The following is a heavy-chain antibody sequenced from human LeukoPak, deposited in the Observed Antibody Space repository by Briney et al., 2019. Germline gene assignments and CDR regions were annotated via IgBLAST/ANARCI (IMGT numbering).Heavy chain of an antibody. D-gene: IGHD3-10*01. Sequence: GGSLRLSCAASGFTFSSYAMSWVRQAPGKGLEWVSAISGSGGSTYYADSVKGRFTTSRDNSKNTLYLQMNSLRAEDMAVYYCAKDMVRGVNYYYGMDVWGQGTTVTVSS. V-gene: IGHV3-23*01. CDR2: ISGSGGST. J-gene: IGHJ6*02. CDR1: GFTFSSYA. CDR3: AKDMVRGVNYYYGMDV.